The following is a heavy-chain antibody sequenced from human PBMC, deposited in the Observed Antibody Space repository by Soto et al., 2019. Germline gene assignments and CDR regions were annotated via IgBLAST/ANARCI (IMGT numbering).Heavy chain of an antibody. CDR2: INPNSGGK. V-gene: IGHV1-2*04. J-gene: IGHJ4*02. Sequence: ASLKVSCKASGYTFTGYYIHWVRQAPGQGLEWMGWINPNSGGKNYAQKFQGWVTMTRDTSISTVYMELSRLKSDDTAVYYCARNEPGYSGNGFDYWGQGTLVTVSS. CDR3: ARNEPGYSGNGFDY. D-gene: IGHD5-12*01. CDR1: GYTFTGYY.